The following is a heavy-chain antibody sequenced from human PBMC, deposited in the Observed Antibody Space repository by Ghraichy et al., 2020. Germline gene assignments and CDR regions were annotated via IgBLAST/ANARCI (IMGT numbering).Heavy chain of an antibody. V-gene: IGHV1-24*01. CDR3: ATGSHYYDSSGYAR. Sequence: ASVKVSCKVSGYTLTELSMHWVRQAPGKGLEWMGGFDPEDVEPIYAQQFQGRVTMTEDTSTDTAYMELSSLRSEDTAVYYCATGSHYYDSSGYARWGQGTLVTVSS. CDR1: GYTLTELS. CDR2: FDPEDVEP. J-gene: IGHJ4*02. D-gene: IGHD3-22*01.